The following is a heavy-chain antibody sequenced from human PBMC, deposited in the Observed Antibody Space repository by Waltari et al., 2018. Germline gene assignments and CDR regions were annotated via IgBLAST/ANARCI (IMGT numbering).Heavy chain of an antibody. CDR3: ARGRERLVGGGVYFDY. CDR1: GGSISSYY. V-gene: IGHV4-4*07. Sequence: QVQLQESGPGLVKPSETLSLTCTVSGGSISSYYWSWIRQPAGKGLEWIGRIYTSGSTNYNPSLKIRVTMAVDTSKNQFSLKLSSVTAADAAVYYWARGRERLVGGGVYFDYWGQGTLVTVSS. D-gene: IGHD6-6*01. J-gene: IGHJ4*02. CDR2: IYTSGST.